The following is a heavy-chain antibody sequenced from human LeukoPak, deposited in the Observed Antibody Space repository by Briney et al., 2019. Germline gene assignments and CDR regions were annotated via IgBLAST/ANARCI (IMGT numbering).Heavy chain of an antibody. V-gene: IGHV4-39*07. Sequence: SETLSLTCTVSGGSISISTYYWGWFRQPPGKGLGGIGIFYNSGNTYYSPSLKSRVTISVDPSKNQFSLKLSSVTAADTAVYYCAREPHSGSYQSYWYFDLWGRGTLVTVSS. CDR2: FYNSGNT. J-gene: IGHJ2*01. D-gene: IGHD1-26*01. CDR1: GGSISISTYY. CDR3: AREPHSGSYQSYWYFDL.